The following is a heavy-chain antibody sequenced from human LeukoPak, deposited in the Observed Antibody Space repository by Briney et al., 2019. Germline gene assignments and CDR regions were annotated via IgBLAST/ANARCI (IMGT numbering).Heavy chain of an antibody. J-gene: IGHJ6*02. CDR1: GFTFSSYG. V-gene: IGHV3-33*01. Sequence: GGSLRLSCAASGFTFSSYGMHWVRQAPGKGLEWVAVICYDGSNKYYADSVKGRFTISRDNSKNTLYLQMNSLRAEDTAVYYCARDQEYSSSSSYYYYGMDVWGQGTTVTVSS. D-gene: IGHD6-6*01. CDR2: ICYDGSNK. CDR3: ARDQEYSSSSSYYYYGMDV.